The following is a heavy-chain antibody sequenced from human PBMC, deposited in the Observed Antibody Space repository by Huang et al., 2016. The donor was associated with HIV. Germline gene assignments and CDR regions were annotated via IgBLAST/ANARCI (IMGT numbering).Heavy chain of an antibody. CDR1: GFSFSSYG. J-gene: IGHJ6*03. V-gene: IGHV3-30*02. CDR3: AKDGYYASSGYIPQDYHYIDV. CDR2: RRYDTYNK. Sequence: QVQLVESGGGVVQPGGSLRLSCAASGFSFSSYGMNWVRQAPGKGREWVGFRRYDTYNKDYVDCVEGRFTSSRDNSKNTLYLQMDSVTAEDTAVYYCAKDGYYASSGYIPQDYHYIDVWGKGTTVTVSS. D-gene: IGHD3-22*01.